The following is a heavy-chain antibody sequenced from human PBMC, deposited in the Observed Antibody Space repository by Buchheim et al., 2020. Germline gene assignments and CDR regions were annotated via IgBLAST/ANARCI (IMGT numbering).Heavy chain of an antibody. CDR1: GFTFSSYA. D-gene: IGHD4-11*01. CDR2: ISGSGGST. Sequence: EVQLLESGGGLVQPGGSLRLSCAASGFTFSSYAMSWVRQAPGKGLEWVSAISGSGGSTYYADSVKGRFTISRDNYKNTLYLQMNSLRAEDTAVYYCAKDPQPLTVTLAPGYFDYWGQGTL. CDR3: AKDPQPLTVTLAPGYFDY. V-gene: IGHV3-23*01. J-gene: IGHJ4*02.